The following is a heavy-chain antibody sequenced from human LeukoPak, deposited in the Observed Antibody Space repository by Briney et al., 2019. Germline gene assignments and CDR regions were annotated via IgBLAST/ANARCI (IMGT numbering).Heavy chain of an antibody. Sequence: GGSLRLSCAASGFTFSDYYMSWIRQAPGKGLEWVSYISSSGSTIYYADSVKGRFTISRDNAKNSLYLQMNSLRAEDTAVYYCARETSRVLWFGERYYMDVWGKGTTVTISS. CDR3: ARETSRVLWFGERYYMDV. CDR2: ISSSGSTI. D-gene: IGHD3-10*01. J-gene: IGHJ6*03. CDR1: GFTFSDYY. V-gene: IGHV3-11*01.